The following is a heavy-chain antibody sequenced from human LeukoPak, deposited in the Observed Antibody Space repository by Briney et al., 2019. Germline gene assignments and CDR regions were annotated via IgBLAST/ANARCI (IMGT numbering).Heavy chain of an antibody. D-gene: IGHD2-15*01. CDR3: AKSAATHYYYYGMDV. CDR1: GFTFSSYG. CDR2: ISYDGSNK. Sequence: PGGSLRLSCAASGFTFSSYGMHCVRQAPGKGLEWVAVISYDGSNKYYADSVKGRSTISRDNSKNTLYLQMNSLRAEDTAVYYCAKSAATHYYYYGMDVWGQGTTVTVSS. J-gene: IGHJ6*02. V-gene: IGHV3-30*18.